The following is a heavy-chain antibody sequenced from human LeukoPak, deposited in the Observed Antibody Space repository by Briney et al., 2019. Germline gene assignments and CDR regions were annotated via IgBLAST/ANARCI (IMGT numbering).Heavy chain of an antibody. V-gene: IGHV3-30*03. D-gene: IGHD6-19*01. CDR3: ARSSSGWYYFDY. CDR1: GFTFSSYG. Sequence: PGRSLRLSCAASGFTFSSYGMHWVRQAPGKGLEWVAVISYDGSNKHYADSVKGRFTISRDNSKNTPYLQMNSLRAEDMAVYYCARSSSGWYYFDYWGQGTLVTVSS. CDR2: ISYDGSNK. J-gene: IGHJ4*02.